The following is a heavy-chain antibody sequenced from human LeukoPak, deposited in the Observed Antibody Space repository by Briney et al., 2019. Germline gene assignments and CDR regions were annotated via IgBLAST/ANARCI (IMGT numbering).Heavy chain of an antibody. Sequence: GGSLRLSCVASGFTFSSHWMHWVRHVPGKGPVWVSRINSDGRITSYADSVKGRFTISRDNAKNTLYLQMNSLRAEDTAVYSCARVGVPQYAFDIWGQGTWVTVSS. J-gene: IGHJ3*02. CDR3: ARVGVPQYAFDI. D-gene: IGHD2-2*01. V-gene: IGHV3-74*01. CDR2: INSDGRIT. CDR1: GFTFSSHW.